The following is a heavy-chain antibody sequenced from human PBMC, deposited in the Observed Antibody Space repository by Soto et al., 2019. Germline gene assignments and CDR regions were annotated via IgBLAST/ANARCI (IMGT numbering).Heavy chain of an antibody. D-gene: IGHD6-19*01. Sequence: QLQLQESGPGLVKPSETLSLTCTVSGGSIDSTNYYWGWIRQPPGKGLEWIGSIYYSGSTYYNPSLKSRLTMSVDRSKNQFSLRLSSVTAADTAVYYCARCMAVADTYWGQGTRVTVSS. CDR1: GGSIDSTNYY. CDR2: IYYSGST. CDR3: ARCMAVADTY. J-gene: IGHJ4*02. V-gene: IGHV4-39*01.